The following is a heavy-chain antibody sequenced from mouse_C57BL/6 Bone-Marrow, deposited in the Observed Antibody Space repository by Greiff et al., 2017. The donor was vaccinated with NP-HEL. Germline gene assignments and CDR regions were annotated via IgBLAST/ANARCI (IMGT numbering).Heavy chain of an antibody. CDR3: ARHEEHYSNPSLAY. CDR2: IDPETGGT. J-gene: IGHJ4*01. D-gene: IGHD2-5*01. CDR1: GYTFTDYE. V-gene: IGHV1-15*01. Sequence: QVQLQQSGAELVRPGASVTLSCKASGYTFTDYEMHWVKQTPVHGLEWIGAIDPETGGTAYNQKFKGKAILTADKSSSTAYMELSRLTSEDSAVYFCARHEEHYSNPSLAYWGQGTSVTVSS.